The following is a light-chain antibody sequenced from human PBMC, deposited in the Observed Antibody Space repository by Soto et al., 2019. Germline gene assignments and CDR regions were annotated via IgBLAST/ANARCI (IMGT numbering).Light chain of an antibody. CDR2: ATS. J-gene: IGKJ3*01. CDR3: QQGYSTPPT. Sequence: EIQMTQSPSSLSASVGDRVTITCRASQSITRYLHWYQQKPGTAPKLIIYATSTLQSGVPSRFSGSGSGTDFTLTNSSLQPEDFATYYCQQGYSTPPTFGPGTKMDIK. CDR1: QSITRY. V-gene: IGKV1-39*01.